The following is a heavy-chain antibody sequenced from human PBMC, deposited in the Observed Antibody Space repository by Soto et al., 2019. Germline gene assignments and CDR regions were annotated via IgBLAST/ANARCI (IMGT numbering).Heavy chain of an antibody. D-gene: IGHD3-22*01. Sequence: GGSLRLSCAASGFAFRSFGMNWVRQAPGKGLEWVAVIWYDGRNKYYADSVKGRFTISRDNSKNTLYLQMNSLRAEDTAVYYCARGKYDNSGAYDYWGQGTLVTVSS. J-gene: IGHJ4*02. V-gene: IGHV3-33*01. CDR2: IWYDGRNK. CDR1: GFAFRSFG. CDR3: ARGKYDNSGAYDY.